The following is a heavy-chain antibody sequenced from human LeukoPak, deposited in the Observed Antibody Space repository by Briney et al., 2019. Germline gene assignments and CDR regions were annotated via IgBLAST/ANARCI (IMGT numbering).Heavy chain of an antibody. J-gene: IGHJ4*02. CDR3: ATGVVAATRFDY. CDR1: GYTLTELS. D-gene: IGHD2-15*01. CDR2: FDPEDGET. Sequence: ASVKVSCKVSGYTLTELSMHWVRQAPGKGLEWMGGFDPEDGETIYAQKFQGRVTMTEDTSTDTAYMELSRLRSEDTAVYYCATGVVAATRFDYWGQGTLVTVSS. V-gene: IGHV1-24*01.